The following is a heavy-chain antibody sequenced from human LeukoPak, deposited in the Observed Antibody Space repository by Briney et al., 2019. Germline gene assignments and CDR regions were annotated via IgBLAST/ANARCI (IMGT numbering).Heavy chain of an antibody. CDR1: GFTFSSYS. V-gene: IGHV3-21*01. Sequence: PGGSLRLSCAASGFTFSSYSMNWVRHAPGKGLEWVSSISSSSSYIYYADSVKGRFTISRDNAKNSLYLQMNSLRAEDTTVYYCAKECNLEIAVAGTIFDYWGQGTLVTVSS. CDR2: ISSSSSYI. D-gene: IGHD6-19*01. J-gene: IGHJ4*02. CDR3: AKECNLEIAVAGTIFDY.